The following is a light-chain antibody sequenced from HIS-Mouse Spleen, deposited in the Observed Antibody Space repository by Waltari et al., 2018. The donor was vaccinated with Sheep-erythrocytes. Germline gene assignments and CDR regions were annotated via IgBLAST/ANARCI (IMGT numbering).Light chain of an antibody. CDR2: DVS. CDR1: SSDVGGYNY. J-gene: IGLJ1*01. CDR3: CSYAGSYNHV. Sequence: QSALTQPRSVSGSPVQSVTISCTGTSSDVGGYNYVSWYQQHPGKAPKLMIYDVSKRPSGVPDRFSGSKSGNTASLTISGLQAEDEADYYCCSYAGSYNHVFATGTKVTVL. V-gene: IGLV2-11*01.